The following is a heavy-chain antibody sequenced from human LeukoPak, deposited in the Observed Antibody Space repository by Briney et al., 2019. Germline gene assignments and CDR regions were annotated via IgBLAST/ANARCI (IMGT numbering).Heavy chain of an antibody. CDR3: ASIVVVPAAIS. V-gene: IGHV3-48*03. D-gene: IGHD2-2*02. CDR2: ISSSGSTI. J-gene: IGHJ5*02. CDR1: GFTFSSYE. Sequence: GGSLRLSCAASGFTFSSYEMNWVCQAPGKGLEWVSYISSSGSTIYYADSVRGRFTISRDNAKNSLYLQMNSLRAEDTAVYYCASIVVVPAAISWGQGTLVTVSS.